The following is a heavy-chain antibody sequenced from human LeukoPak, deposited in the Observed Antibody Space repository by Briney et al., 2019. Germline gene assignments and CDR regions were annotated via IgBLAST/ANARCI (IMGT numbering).Heavy chain of an antibody. CDR2: IQRKTDGGTT. Sequence: GGSLRLSCAASGFTFSNTWMSWVRQGPGKGLEWVGRIQRKTDGGTTDYAAPVKGRFTISRDDSENTLYLQMNSLKIEDIAVYYCTTESSGGSDNWGQGTLVTVSS. CDR3: TTESSGGSDN. J-gene: IGHJ4*02. V-gene: IGHV3-15*01. CDR1: GFTFSNTW. D-gene: IGHD1-26*01.